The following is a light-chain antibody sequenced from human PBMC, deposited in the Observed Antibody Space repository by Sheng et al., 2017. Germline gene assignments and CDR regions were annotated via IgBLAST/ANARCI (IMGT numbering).Light chain of an antibody. Sequence: EIVLTQSPGTLSLSPGERATLSCRASQSVSSSYLAWYQQKPGQAPRLLIFGASRRATGIPDRFSGSGSGTDFALIISRLEPEDFAFYYCLHYPASPTWTFGQGTKVEIK. J-gene: IGKJ1*01. CDR2: GAS. V-gene: IGKV3-20*01. CDR3: LHYPASPTWT. CDR1: QSVSSSY.